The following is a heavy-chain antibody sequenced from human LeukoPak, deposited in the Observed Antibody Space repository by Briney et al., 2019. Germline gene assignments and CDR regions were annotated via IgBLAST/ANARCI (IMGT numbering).Heavy chain of an antibody. V-gene: IGHV3-21*01. J-gene: IGHJ4*02. D-gene: IGHD2-21*02. CDR3: APRGGTAIYY. Sequence: GGSLRLSCAASGFTFTTYTMNWVRQAPGKGLEWVSSISPTGTDMFYADSVKGRFTISRDNAKNSLYLQMDSLRAEDTAVYYCAPRGGTAIYYWGQGTLVTVSS. CDR1: GFTFTTYT. CDR2: ISPTGTDM.